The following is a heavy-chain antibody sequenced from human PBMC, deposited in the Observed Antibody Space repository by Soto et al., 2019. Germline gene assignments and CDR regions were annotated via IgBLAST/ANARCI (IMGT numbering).Heavy chain of an antibody. V-gene: IGHV3-30-3*01. J-gene: IGHJ3*02. CDR3: GRDCNHLEDADAFEI. Sequence: QVPLVESGGGVVQPGRSLRLSCAASGFTFGSYAMHWVRQAPGKGLEWVAFISYDGTNKYYADSVRGRFTIARDNSENMLYLQMNSLRPEDKAVYYCGRDCNHLEDADAFEIWGQGTMVTISS. CDR2: ISYDGTNK. CDR1: GFTFGSYA. D-gene: IGHD2-15*01.